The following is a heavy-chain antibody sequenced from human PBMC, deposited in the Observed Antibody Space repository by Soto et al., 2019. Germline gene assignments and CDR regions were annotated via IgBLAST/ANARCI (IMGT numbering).Heavy chain of an antibody. CDR1: GFTFSSYA. V-gene: IGHV3-23*01. CDR2: ISGSGGST. J-gene: IGHJ6*02. CDR3: EKQGNNTYRGMDV. D-gene: IGHD1-1*01. Sequence: GGSLRLSCAASGFTFSSYAMSWVRQAPGKGLEWVSAISGSGGSTYYADSVKGRFTISRDNSKNTLYLQMNSLRAEDTAVYYCEKQGNNTYRGMDVWGQGTTVTVSS.